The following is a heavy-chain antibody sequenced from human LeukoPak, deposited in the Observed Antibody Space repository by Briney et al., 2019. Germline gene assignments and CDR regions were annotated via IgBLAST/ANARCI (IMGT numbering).Heavy chain of an antibody. CDR2: ISGSGGST. CDR3: AKESDFWSGSPNWFDP. J-gene: IGHJ5*02. D-gene: IGHD3-3*01. Sequence: PGGSLRLSCAASGFTFNNYAMSWVRQAPGKGLEWVSAISGSGGSTYYVDSVKGRFTISRDNSKNTLYLQMNSLRAEDTAVYYCAKESDFWSGSPNWFDPWGQGTLVTVSS. CDR1: GFTFNNYA. V-gene: IGHV3-23*01.